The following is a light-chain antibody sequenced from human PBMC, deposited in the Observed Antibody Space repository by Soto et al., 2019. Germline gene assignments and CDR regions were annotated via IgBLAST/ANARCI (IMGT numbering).Light chain of an antibody. V-gene: IGKV3-20*01. CDR2: GAS. CDR3: QQYGSSICT. CDR1: QSVSSNY. J-gene: IGKJ1*01. Sequence: EIVLTQSPGTLSVSQGGRATLPCRASQSVSSNYLDGYQQKPDQAPRLLIYGASIRATGIPDRFSGSGSGTDFTLTISRLDPEDFAVYSCQQYGSSICTFVQRNKVQIK.